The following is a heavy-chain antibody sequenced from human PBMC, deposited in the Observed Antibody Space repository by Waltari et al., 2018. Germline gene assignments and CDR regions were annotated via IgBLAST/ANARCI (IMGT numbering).Heavy chain of an antibody. CDR3: ARGELGSDWYFDL. J-gene: IGHJ6*02. CDR2: ISSSGSTI. V-gene: IGHV3-48*03. Sequence: EVQLVESGGGLVQPGGSLRLSCAASGFTFRSYEMNWVRQAPGKGLEWVSYISSSGSTIYYADSVKGRFTISRDNAKNSLYLQMNSLRAEDTAVYYCARGELGSDWYFDLWGQGTTVTVSS. D-gene: IGHD3-9*01. CDR1: GFTFRSYE.